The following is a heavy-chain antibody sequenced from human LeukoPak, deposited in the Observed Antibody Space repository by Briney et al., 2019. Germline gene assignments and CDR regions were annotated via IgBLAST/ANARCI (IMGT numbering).Heavy chain of an antibody. J-gene: IGHJ4*02. V-gene: IGHV3-64*01. CDR3: ARAPHYYGSGLYYFDY. CDR1: GFTFSDYY. CDR2: IRPGGGST. Sequence: GRSLRLSCAASGFTFSDYYMHWVRQAPGKGLEYVSAIRPGGGSTYYASPVKGRFTMSRDNSKSTLYLKMGSLRAEDMAVYFCARAPHYYGSGLYYFDYWGQGTLVTVSS. D-gene: IGHD3-10*01.